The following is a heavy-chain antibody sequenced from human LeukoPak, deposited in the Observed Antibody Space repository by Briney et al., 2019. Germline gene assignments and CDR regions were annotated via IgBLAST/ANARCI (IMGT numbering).Heavy chain of an antibody. CDR3: ARVPPYDFWSGYVDY. Sequence: PSETLSLTXTVSGGSISSGDYYWSWIRQPPGKGLEWIGYIYYSGSTYYNPSLKSRVTISVDTSKNQFSLKLSSVTAADTAVYYCARVPPYDFWSGYVDYWGQGTLVTVSS. D-gene: IGHD3-3*01. CDR2: IYYSGST. V-gene: IGHV4-30-4*08. J-gene: IGHJ4*02. CDR1: GGSISSGDYY.